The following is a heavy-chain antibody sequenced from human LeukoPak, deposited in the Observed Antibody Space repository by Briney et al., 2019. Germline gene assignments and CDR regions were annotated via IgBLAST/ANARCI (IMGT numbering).Heavy chain of an antibody. J-gene: IGHJ4*02. D-gene: IGHD2-15*01. V-gene: IGHV3-30*02. CDR1: GFTFSNYG. CDR3: AKDSTMVVAAIDY. CDR2: IWYDGSNK. Sequence: PGGSLRLSCAASGFTFSNYGMHWVRQAPGKGLEWVAVIWYDGSNKYYADSVKGRFTISRDNSKNTLYLQMNSLRAEDTAVYYCAKDSTMVVAAIDYWGQGTLVTVSS.